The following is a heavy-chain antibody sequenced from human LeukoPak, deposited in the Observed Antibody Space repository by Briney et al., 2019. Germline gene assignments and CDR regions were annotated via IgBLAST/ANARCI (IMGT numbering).Heavy chain of an antibody. J-gene: IGHJ5*02. D-gene: IGHD6-19*01. CDR2: IWYDGSNK. CDR3: ARDSSAWYTGDNWFDP. Sequence: GGSLRLSCAASGFTFSSFGMHWVRQAPGKGLEWVAVIWYDGSNKYYADSVKGRFTISRDNSKNTLYLQMDSPRAEDTAVYYCARDSSAWYTGDNWFDPWGQGTLVTVSS. CDR1: GFTFSSFG. V-gene: IGHV3-33*01.